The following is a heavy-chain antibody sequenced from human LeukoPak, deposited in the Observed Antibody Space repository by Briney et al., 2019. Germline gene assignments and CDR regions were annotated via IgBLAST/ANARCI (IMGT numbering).Heavy chain of an antibody. D-gene: IGHD3-10*01. CDR2: FYYTGST. CDR1: GGSISTYY. V-gene: IGHV4-59*01. CDR3: ARGRPSNLYYYSSGNYCNY. Sequence: SETLSLTCTVSGGSISTYYWSWIRQPPGKGLDWIGSFYYTGSTNYNPSLRSRVTISLDTSKNQISLRLSSVTAADTAVYYCARGRPSNLYYYSSGNYCNYWGQGTLVTVSS. J-gene: IGHJ4*02.